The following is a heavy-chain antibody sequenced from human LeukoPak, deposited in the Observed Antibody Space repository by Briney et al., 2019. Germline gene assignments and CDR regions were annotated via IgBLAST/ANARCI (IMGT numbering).Heavy chain of an antibody. CDR2: IKEDGSEK. D-gene: IGHD6-19*01. V-gene: IGHV3-7*01. J-gene: IGHJ5*02. CDR1: GFTFSNYW. Sequence: PGGSLRLSCAASGFTFSNYWMTWVRQAPGKGLEWVANIKEDGSEKDYVDSVKGRFTISRDNAKNSLYLQMNSLRAEDTAVYSCARGWQWLHSPWGQGTLVTVSS. CDR3: ARGWQWLHSP.